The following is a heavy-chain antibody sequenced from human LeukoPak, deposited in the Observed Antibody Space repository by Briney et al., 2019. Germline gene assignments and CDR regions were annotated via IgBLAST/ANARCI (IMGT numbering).Heavy chain of an antibody. CDR1: GFTSSSYS. Sequence: GGSLRLSCAASGFTSSSYSMNWVRQAPGKGLEWVSSISSSSSYIYYADSVKGRFTISRDNAKNSLYLQMNSLRAEDTAVYCCATTIAAAGNEFDYWGQGTLVTVSS. CDR2: ISSSSSYI. J-gene: IGHJ4*02. CDR3: ATTIAAAGNEFDY. V-gene: IGHV3-21*01. D-gene: IGHD6-13*01.